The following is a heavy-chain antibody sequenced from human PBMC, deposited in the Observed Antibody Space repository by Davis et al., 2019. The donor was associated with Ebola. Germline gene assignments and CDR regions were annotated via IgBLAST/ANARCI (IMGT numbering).Heavy chain of an antibody. Sequence: GESLKISCAASGFTFSSYGMHWVRQAPGKGLEWVAVISYDGSNKYYADSVKGRFTISRDNSKNTLYLQMNSLRAEDTAVYYCAKDPLGDWGQGTLVTVSS. D-gene: IGHD3-16*01. CDR1: GFTFSSYG. V-gene: IGHV3-30*18. CDR2: ISYDGSNK. J-gene: IGHJ4*02. CDR3: AKDPLGD.